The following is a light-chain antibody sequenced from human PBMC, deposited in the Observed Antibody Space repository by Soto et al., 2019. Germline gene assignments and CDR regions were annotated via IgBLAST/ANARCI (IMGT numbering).Light chain of an antibody. CDR1: QTRSGD. CDR2: GAS. V-gene: IGKV3-15*01. Sequence: VMTQSAASLAVSPGEGGTVXCRASQTRSGDLAWYQQRPGKAPRLLICGASTRATGIQARLSGSGSGREFTLNISSLQSADFAVYYCQQYNNWPPWTFGQGTKVDIK. CDR3: QQYNNWPPWT. J-gene: IGKJ1*01.